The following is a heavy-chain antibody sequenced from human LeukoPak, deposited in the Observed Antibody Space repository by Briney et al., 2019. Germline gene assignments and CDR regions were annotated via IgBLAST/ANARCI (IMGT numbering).Heavy chain of an antibody. V-gene: IGHV5-51*01. CDR2: IYPGDSDT. J-gene: IGHJ4*02. D-gene: IGHD3-22*01. Sequence: GESLKISCKGSGYSLTSYWIGWVRQMPGKGLEWMGIIYPGDSDTRYSPSFQGQVTISADKSISTAYLQWSSLKASDTAMYYCARQKVYYDSSGLEYYFDYWGQGTLVTVSS. CDR3: ARQKVYYDSSGLEYYFDY. CDR1: GYSLTSYW.